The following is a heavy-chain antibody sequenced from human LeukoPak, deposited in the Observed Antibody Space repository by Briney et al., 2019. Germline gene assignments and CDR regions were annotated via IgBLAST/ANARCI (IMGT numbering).Heavy chain of an antibody. J-gene: IGHJ4*02. CDR2: IYYSGST. CDR3: ARTLVGATFYFDY. V-gene: IGHV4-59*08. Sequence: SETLSLTCTVSGGSISSYYWSWIRQPPGEGLEWIGYIYYSGSTNHNPSLKSRVTISVDTSKNQFSLKLSSVTAADTAVYYCARTLVGATFYFDYWGQGTLVTVSS. CDR1: GGSISSYY. D-gene: IGHD1-26*01.